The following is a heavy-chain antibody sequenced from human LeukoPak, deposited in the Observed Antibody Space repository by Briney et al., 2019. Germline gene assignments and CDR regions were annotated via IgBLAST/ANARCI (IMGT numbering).Heavy chain of an antibody. V-gene: IGHV3-74*01. CDR2: ISSDGSST. J-gene: IGHJ4*02. D-gene: IGHD5-18*01. CDR1: GFTFSRYW. CDR3: ARDLTAILDY. Sequence: PGRSLRLSCAASGFTFSRYWMHWVRQAPGKGLVWVSRISSDGSSTIYADSVKGRFSISRDNAKNTLYLQMNSLRAEDTAVYYCARDLTAILDYWGQGTLVTVSS.